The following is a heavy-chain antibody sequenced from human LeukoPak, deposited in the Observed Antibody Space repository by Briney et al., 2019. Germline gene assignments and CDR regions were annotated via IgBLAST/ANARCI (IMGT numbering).Heavy chain of an antibody. CDR2: INHSGST. V-gene: IGHV4-34*01. D-gene: IGHD3/OR15-3a*01. J-gene: IGHJ4*02. CDR3: AGVLHNRFSTGYSPIGY. Sequence: SETLSLTCAVYGGSFSGYYWSWIRQPPGKGLEWIGEINHSGSTNYNPSLKSRVTISVDTSKNQFSLKLSSVTAADTAVYYSAGVLHNRFSTGYSPIGYWGQGTLVTVSS. CDR1: GGSFSGYY.